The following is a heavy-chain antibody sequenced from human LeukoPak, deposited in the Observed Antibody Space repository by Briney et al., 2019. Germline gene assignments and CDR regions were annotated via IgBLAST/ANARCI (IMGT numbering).Heavy chain of an antibody. Sequence: PGGSLRLSCAASGFTFSSYVMSWVRQAPGKGLEWVSAISGSGGSTSYADSVKGRFTISRDNSKSTLYLQMNSLRAEDTAVYYCAKATYSGSYDFANWGQGTLVTVSS. J-gene: IGHJ4*02. CDR3: AKATYSGSYDFAN. CDR2: ISGSGGST. CDR1: GFTFSSYV. D-gene: IGHD1-26*01. V-gene: IGHV3-23*01.